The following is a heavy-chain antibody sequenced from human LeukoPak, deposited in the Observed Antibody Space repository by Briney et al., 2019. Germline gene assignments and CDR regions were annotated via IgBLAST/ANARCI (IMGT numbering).Heavy chain of an antibody. CDR1: GGSISSYY. V-gene: IGHV4-59*08. Sequence: SETLSVTCTVSGGSISSYYWSWIRQPPGKGLEWIGYIYYSGSTNYNPSLKSRVTISVDTSKNQFSLKLSSVTAADTAVYYCARTIAEAANWFDPWGQGTLVTVSS. D-gene: IGHD6-13*01. J-gene: IGHJ5*02. CDR2: IYYSGST. CDR3: ARTIAEAANWFDP.